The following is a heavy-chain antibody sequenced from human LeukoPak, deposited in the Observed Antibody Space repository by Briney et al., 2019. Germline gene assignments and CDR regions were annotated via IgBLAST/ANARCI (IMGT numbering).Heavy chain of an antibody. J-gene: IGHJ4*02. V-gene: IGHV6-1*01. D-gene: IGHD6-13*01. CDR3: ARGGSSSWYAFDY. Sequence: SQTLSLTCAISGDSVSSNSAGWNWIRQSPSRGLEWLGRTYYRSKWYNDYAVSVKSRITINPDTSKNQFSLQLNSVTPEDTAVYYCARGGSSSWYAFDYWGQGTLVTVSS. CDR1: GDSVSSNSAG. CDR2: TYYRSKWYN.